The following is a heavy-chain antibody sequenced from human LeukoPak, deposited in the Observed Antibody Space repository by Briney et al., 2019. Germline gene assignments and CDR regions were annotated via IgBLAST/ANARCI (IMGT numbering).Heavy chain of an antibody. CDR1: GGSISSYY. CDR3: ARSQADFWSGYLHMVHYYYYYMDV. Sequence: SETLSLTCTVSGGSISSYYWSWIRQPPGKGLEWIGYIYYSGSTNYNPSLKSRVTISVDTSKNQFSLKLSSVTAADTAVYYCARSQADFWSGYLHMVHYYYYYMDVWGKGTTVAVSS. CDR2: IYYSGST. J-gene: IGHJ6*03. D-gene: IGHD3-3*01. V-gene: IGHV4-59*01.